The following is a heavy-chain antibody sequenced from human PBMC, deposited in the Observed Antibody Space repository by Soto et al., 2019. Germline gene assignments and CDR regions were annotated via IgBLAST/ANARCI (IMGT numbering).Heavy chain of an antibody. J-gene: IGHJ6*02. CDR2: INPNSGGT. Sequence: ASVKVSCKASGYTFIGYYMHWVRQAPGQGLEWMGWINPNSGGTNYAQKFQGRVTMTRDTSISTAYMELSRLRSDDTAVYYCARDYYDSSGYYYYYYGMDVWGQGTTVTVSS. CDR3: ARDYYDSSGYYYYYYGMDV. V-gene: IGHV1-2*02. D-gene: IGHD3-22*01. CDR1: GYTFIGYY.